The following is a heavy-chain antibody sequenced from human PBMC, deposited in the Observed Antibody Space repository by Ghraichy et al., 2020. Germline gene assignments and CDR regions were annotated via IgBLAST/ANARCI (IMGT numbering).Heavy chain of an antibody. CDR3: AKDGEGPSFDY. D-gene: IGHD3-10*01. CDR2: FIIGGYNT. Sequence: GESLNISCVASGFTFSSSAMNWVRQAPGKGLEWVSAFIIGGYNTYYADSVKGRFTISRDNSKNTLYLQMNSLRAEDTAVYYCAKDGEGPSFDYWGQGTLVTVSS. J-gene: IGHJ4*02. V-gene: IGHV3-23*01. CDR1: GFTFSSSA.